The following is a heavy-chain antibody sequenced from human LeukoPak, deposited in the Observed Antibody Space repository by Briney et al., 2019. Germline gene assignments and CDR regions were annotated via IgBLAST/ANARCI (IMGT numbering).Heavy chain of an antibody. D-gene: IGHD6-19*01. J-gene: IGHJ6*02. CDR2: INPNSGGT. V-gene: IGHV1-2*02. CDR1: GYTFTSYY. Sequence: ASVKVSCKASGYTFTSYYMHWVRQAPGQGLKWMGWINPNSGGTNYAQKFQGRVTMTRDTSISTAYMGLSRLRSDDTAVYYCARDDSRFGSSGWYYYYGMDVWGQGTTVTVSS. CDR3: ARDDSRFGSSGWYYYYGMDV.